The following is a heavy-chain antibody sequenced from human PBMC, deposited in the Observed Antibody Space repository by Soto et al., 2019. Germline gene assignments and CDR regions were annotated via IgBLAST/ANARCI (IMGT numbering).Heavy chain of an antibody. CDR1: GFTVSSNY. V-gene: IGHV3-53*01. CDR3: AREGEYYGSGSTY. D-gene: IGHD3-10*01. J-gene: IGHJ4*02. CDR2: IYSGGTT. Sequence: ESGGGLIQPGGSLRLSCAASGFTVSSNYMSWVRQAPGKGLEWVSVIYSGGTTYYADSVKGRFTISRDNSKNTLYLQMNSLRAEDTAMYYCAREGEYYGSGSTYWGQGTLVTVSS.